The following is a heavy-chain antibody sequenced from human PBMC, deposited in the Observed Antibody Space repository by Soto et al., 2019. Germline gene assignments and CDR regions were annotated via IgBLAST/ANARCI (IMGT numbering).Heavy chain of an antibody. CDR1: GFTFSSYG. V-gene: IGHV3-30*18. J-gene: IGHJ4*02. D-gene: IGHD5-12*01. Sequence: QVQLVESGGGVVQPGRSLRLSCAASGFTFSSYGMHWVRQAPGKGLEWVAVISYDGSNKYYADSVKGRFTISRDNSKNTLYLQMNSLRAEDTAVYYCAKEFLSGYDSPLYYWGQETLVTVSS. CDR2: ISYDGSNK. CDR3: AKEFLSGYDSPLYY.